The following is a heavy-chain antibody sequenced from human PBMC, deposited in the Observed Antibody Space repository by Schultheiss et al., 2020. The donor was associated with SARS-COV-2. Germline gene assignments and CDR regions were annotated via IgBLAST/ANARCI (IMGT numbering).Heavy chain of an antibody. J-gene: IGHJ4*02. CDR3: ATADSSGYYYNDY. Sequence: SVKVSCKASGGTFSSYAISWVRQAPGQGLEWMGGIIPIFGTANYAQKFQGRVTITADESTSTAYMELSSLRSEDTAVYYCATADSSGYYYNDYWGQGTLVTVSS. D-gene: IGHD3-22*01. CDR1: GGTFSSYA. V-gene: IGHV1-69*13. CDR2: IIPIFGTA.